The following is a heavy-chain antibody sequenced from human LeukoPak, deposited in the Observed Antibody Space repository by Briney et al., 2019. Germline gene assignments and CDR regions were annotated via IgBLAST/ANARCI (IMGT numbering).Heavy chain of an antibody. J-gene: IGHJ2*01. CDR1: GFTFSSYW. CDR2: IKEDGSEK. V-gene: IGHV3-7*01. Sequence: GGSLRLSCAASGFTFSSYWMSWVRQAPGKGLEWVANIKEDGSEKYYADSVKGRFTISRDNAKNSLYLQMNSLRAEDTAVYYCARFGLTNWYFDLWGRGTLVTVSS. CDR3: ARFGLTNWYFDL. D-gene: IGHD3/OR15-3a*01.